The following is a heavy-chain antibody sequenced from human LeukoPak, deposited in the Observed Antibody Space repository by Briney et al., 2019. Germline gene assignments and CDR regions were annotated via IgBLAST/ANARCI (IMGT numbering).Heavy chain of an antibody. CDR2: IYYSGST. Sequence: SQTLSLTCTVSGGSISSGGYYWSWIRQHPGKGQEWIGYIYYSGSTYYNPSLKSRVTISVDTSKNQFSLKLSSVTAADTAVYYCARAQTTVTTNFDYWGQGTLVTVSS. J-gene: IGHJ4*02. CDR3: ARAQTTVTTNFDY. V-gene: IGHV4-31*03. D-gene: IGHD4-17*01. CDR1: GGSISSGGYY.